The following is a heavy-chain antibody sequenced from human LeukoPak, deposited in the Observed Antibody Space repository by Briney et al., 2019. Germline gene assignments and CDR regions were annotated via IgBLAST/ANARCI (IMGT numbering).Heavy chain of an antibody. CDR3: ARGAIFGVVISDY. CDR2: INPNSGGT. Sequence: ASVKVSCKASGYTFTGYYMHWVRQAPGQGLGWMGWINPNSGGTNYAQKFQGRVTMTRDTSISTAYMELSRLRSDDTAVYYCARGAIFGVVISDYWGQGTLVTVSS. J-gene: IGHJ4*02. D-gene: IGHD3-3*01. CDR1: GYTFTGYY. V-gene: IGHV1-2*02.